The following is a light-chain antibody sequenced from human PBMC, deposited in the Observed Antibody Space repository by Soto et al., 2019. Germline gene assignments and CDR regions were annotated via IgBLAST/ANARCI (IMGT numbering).Light chain of an antibody. CDR1: SSDVGANIF. V-gene: IGLV2-14*01. CDR3: SSYADSDILV. J-gene: IGLJ2*01. CDR2: AVS. Sequence: QSALSQPASVSGSPGQSITISCTGTSSDVGANIFVSWYQQHPGKAPKLMIYAVSNRPSGVSNRFSGSKSGNKASLTISELQADDEADYYCSSYADSDILVFGGGTKLTVL.